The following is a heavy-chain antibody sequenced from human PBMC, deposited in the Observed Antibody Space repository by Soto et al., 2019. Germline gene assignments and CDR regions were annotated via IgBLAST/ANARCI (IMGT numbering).Heavy chain of an antibody. J-gene: IGHJ3*02. CDR1: GDTFTSYG. CDR2: ISAYNGNT. V-gene: IGHV1-18*01. D-gene: IGHD3-3*01. Sequence: GASVKLSCKASGDTFTSYGISWVRQAPGQGLEWMGWISAYNGNTNYAQKLQGRVTMTTDTSTSTAYMELRSLRSDDTAVYYCARDPYYDFWSGYYGAFDIWGQGTMVTVSS. CDR3: ARDPYYDFWSGYYGAFDI.